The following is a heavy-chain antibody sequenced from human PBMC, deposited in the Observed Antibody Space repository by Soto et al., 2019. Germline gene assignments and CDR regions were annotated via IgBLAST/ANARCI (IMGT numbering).Heavy chain of an antibody. V-gene: IGHV4-59*01. CDR3: ARDPTTVTTNYYYYYGMDV. CDR1: GGCISSYY. Sequence: SETLSLTCTVSGGCISSYYWSWIRQPPGKGLEWIGYIYYSGSTNYNPSLKSRVTISVDTSKNQFSLKLSSVTAADTAVYYCARDPTTVTTNYYYYYGMDVWGQGTTVT. D-gene: IGHD4-17*01. CDR2: IYYSGST. J-gene: IGHJ6*02.